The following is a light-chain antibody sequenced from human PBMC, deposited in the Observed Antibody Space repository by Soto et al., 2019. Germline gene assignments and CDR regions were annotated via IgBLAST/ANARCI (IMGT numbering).Light chain of an antibody. CDR3: SSYTSSSSLYV. CDR1: SSDVGGYNY. V-gene: IGLV2-14*01. CDR2: DVS. Sequence: QSALTQPASVSGSPGQSITISCTGTSSDVGGYNYVSWYQQHPGKAPKLMIYDVSNRPSGVSNRLSGSKSGNTAPLTISGLQAEDEADYSCSSYTSSSSLYVFGTGTKLTVL. J-gene: IGLJ1*01.